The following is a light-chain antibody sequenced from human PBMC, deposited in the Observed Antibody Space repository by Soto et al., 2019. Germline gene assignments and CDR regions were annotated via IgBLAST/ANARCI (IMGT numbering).Light chain of an antibody. CDR1: QTVNSDY. V-gene: IGKV3-20*01. J-gene: IGKJ1*01. CDR2: GAS. Sequence: PGETGTLSCRSRQTVNSDYLAWYQQKPGQAPRLLIYGASNRATGIPDRFSGSGSGTDFTLTISRLEPEDFAVYYCQQYGSSPPLWTFGQGTKVDIK. CDR3: QQYGSSPPLWT.